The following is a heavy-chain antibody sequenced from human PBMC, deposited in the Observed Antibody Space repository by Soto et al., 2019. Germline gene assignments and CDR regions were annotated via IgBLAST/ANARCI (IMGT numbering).Heavy chain of an antibody. CDR2: INPRGGST. J-gene: IGHJ4*02. Sequence: QVQLVQSGAEVKKPGASVKVSCKASRYTFTSYYMHWVRQAPGQGLEWMGIINPRGGSTSYAQKFQGRVTMTRDTSTRTVYMELSSLRSEDTAVYYCARDRLKGSDYWGQGTLVTVSS. CDR3: ARDRLKGSDY. V-gene: IGHV1-46*01. D-gene: IGHD2-8*01. CDR1: RYTFTSYY.